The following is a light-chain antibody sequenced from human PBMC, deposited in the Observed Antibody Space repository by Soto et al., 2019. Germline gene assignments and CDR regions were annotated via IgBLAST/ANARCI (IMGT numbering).Light chain of an antibody. V-gene: IGKV3-11*01. Sequence: EIVLTQSPATLSLSPGERATLSCRAGQSVNSYLAWYQHKPGQAPRLLIYYASNRVTGIPARFSGSGSGTDVTLLIINIEPEDSAVYYCHQRGNFAFGGGTQVEIK. CDR3: HQRGNFA. CDR1: QSVNSY. J-gene: IGKJ4*01. CDR2: YAS.